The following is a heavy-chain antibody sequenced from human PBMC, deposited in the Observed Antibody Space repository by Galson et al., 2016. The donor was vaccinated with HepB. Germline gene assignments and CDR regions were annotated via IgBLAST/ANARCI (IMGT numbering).Heavy chain of an antibody. J-gene: IGHJ6*02. CDR3: ARRDELALGRYWYIFGMDV. CDR2: ISANGEAA. Sequence: SLRLSCAASGFSFNSYDMNWVRQAPGKGLEWVSIISANGEAAYYTDSVQGRFSISSDNSKKMLFLEVSSLRAEDTAVYYCARRDELALGRYWYIFGMDVWRHGTTVTVTS. CDR1: GFSFNSYD. D-gene: IGHD1-1*01. V-gene: IGHV3-23*01.